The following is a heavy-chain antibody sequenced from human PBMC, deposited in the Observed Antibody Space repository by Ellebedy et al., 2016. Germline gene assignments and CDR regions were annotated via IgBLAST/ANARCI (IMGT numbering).Heavy chain of an antibody. CDR1: GYTFTSYY. CDR2: INPSGGST. D-gene: IGHD5-24*01. J-gene: IGHJ6*02. V-gene: IGHV1-46*01. Sequence: ASVKVSCKASGYTFTSYYMHWVRQAPGQGLEWMGIINPSGGSTSYAQKFQGRVTITADESTSTAYMELSSLRSEDTAVYYCARDRAHYGMDVWGQGTTVTVSS. CDR3: ARDRAHYGMDV.